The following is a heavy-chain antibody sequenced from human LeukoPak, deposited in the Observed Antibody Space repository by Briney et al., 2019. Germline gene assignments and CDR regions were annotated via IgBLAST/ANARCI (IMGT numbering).Heavy chain of an antibody. D-gene: IGHD3-10*01. CDR3: ARSPVGSSALGY. CDR2: INPNSGGT. J-gene: IGHJ4*02. CDR1: GYTFTGYH. V-gene: IGHV1-2*02. Sequence: ASVKVSCKASGYTFTGYHMHWVRQAPGQGLEWMGWINPNSGGTNYAQKFQGRVTMTRDTSISTAYMELSRLRSDDTAVYYCARSPVGSSALGYWGQGTLVTVSS.